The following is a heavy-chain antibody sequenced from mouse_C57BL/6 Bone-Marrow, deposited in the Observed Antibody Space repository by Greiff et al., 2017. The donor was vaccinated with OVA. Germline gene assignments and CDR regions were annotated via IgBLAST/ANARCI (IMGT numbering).Heavy chain of an antibody. J-gene: IGHJ3*01. CDR3: SRSSGNSLAY. Sequence: QVQLQQSGAELAKPGASVKLSCKASGYTFTSYWMHWVKQRPGQGLEWIGYINPSSGYTKYNQKFKDKATLTADKSSSTAYMPLSSLTYDASAVYYCSRSSGNSLAYWGQGTLVTVSA. CDR2: INPSSGYT. CDR1: GYTFTSYW. D-gene: IGHD2-1*01. V-gene: IGHV1-7*01.